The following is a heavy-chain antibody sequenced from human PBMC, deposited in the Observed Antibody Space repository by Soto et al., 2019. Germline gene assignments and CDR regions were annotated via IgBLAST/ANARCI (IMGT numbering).Heavy chain of an antibody. V-gene: IGHV4-39*01. CDR1: GGSISSGGYY. CDR2: IYYSGST. Sequence: PSETLSLTCTVSGGSISSGGYYWSWIRQHPGKGLEWIGYIYYSGSTYYNPSLKSRVTISVDTSKNQFSLKLSSVTAADTAVYYCARQKKEAYCSSTSCYQPFRSEYYFDYWGQGTLVTVSS. CDR3: ARQKKEAYCSSTSCYQPFRSEYYFDY. D-gene: IGHD2-2*01. J-gene: IGHJ4*02.